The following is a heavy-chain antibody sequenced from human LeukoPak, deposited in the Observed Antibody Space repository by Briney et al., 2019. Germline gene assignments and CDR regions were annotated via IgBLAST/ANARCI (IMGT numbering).Heavy chain of an antibody. CDR2: IIPILGIA. Sequence: SVKVSCKASGGTFSSYAISWVRQAPGQGLEWMGRIIPILGIANYAQKFQGRVTITADKSTSTAYMELSSPRSEDTAVYYCARDRRDSSGYYYVGYWGQGTLVTVSS. D-gene: IGHD3-22*01. CDR3: ARDRRDSSGYYYVGY. J-gene: IGHJ4*02. V-gene: IGHV1-69*04. CDR1: GGTFSSYA.